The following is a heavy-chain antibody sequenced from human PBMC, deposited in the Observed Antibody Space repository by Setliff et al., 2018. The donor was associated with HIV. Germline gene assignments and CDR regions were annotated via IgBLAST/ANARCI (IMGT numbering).Heavy chain of an antibody. CDR2: FDPEDGET. J-gene: IGHJ3*02. CDR1: GYTLTELS. Sequence: ASVKVSCKVSGYTLTELSMHWVRQAPGKGLEWMGGFDPEDGETIYAQKFQGRVTMTEDTSTDTAYMELSSLRSEDTAVYCCATAVGVRYSSYAFDIWGQGTMVTVSS. V-gene: IGHV1-24*01. CDR3: ATAVGVRYSSYAFDI. D-gene: IGHD6-19*01.